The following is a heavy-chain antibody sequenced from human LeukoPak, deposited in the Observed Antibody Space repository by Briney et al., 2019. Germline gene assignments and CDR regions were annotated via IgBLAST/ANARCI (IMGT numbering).Heavy chain of an antibody. J-gene: IGHJ5*02. V-gene: IGHV3-21*01. CDR3: ASSIEGNWFDP. CDR1: GFSISSYE. Sequence: GGSLRLSCVASGFSISSYEMNWVRQAPGKGLEWVSSISSSSSYIYYADSVKGRFTISRDNAKNSLYLQMNSLRAEDTAVYYCASSIEGNWFDPWGQGTLVTVSS. CDR2: ISSSSSYI.